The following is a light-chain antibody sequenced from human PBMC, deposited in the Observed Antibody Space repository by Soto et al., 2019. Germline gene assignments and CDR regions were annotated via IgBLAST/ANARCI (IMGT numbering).Light chain of an antibody. J-gene: IGKJ1*01. V-gene: IGKV3-20*01. CDR3: GQFVSSPPRT. Sequence: EIVLTQSPGTLSLSPGEKATLSCRASQSVGDTFLSWYQQKPGLAPRLLIYGVSNRATGIPDRFSGSGSGTDFILTISSLEPEDFALYYCGQFVSSPPRTFGQGTKVEIK. CDR1: QSVGDTF. CDR2: GVS.